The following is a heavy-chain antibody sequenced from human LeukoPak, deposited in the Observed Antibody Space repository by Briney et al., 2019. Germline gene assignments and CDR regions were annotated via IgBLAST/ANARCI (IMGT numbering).Heavy chain of an antibody. J-gene: IGHJ6*02. D-gene: IGHD2-2*01. CDR1: GGSFSGYY. CDR3: ARGDIVVAPAASAYYYGLDV. CDR2: INHSGST. Sequence: PSETLSLTCAVYGGSFSGYYWSWIRQPPGKGLEWIGEINHSGSTNYNPSLKSRVSISVDTSKNQFSLKLSSVTAADTAVYYCARGDIVVAPAASAYYYGLDVWGQGTTVTVSS. V-gene: IGHV4-34*01.